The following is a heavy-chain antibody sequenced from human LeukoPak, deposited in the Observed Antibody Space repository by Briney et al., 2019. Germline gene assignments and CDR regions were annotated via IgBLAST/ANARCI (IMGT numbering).Heavy chain of an antibody. CDR1: GFTFSSYA. CDR2: TSSNGGST. D-gene: IGHD3-3*01. V-gene: IGHV3-64*01. Sequence: GGSLRLSCAASGFTFSSYAMHWVRQAPGKGLEYVSATSSNGGSTYYANSVKGRFTISRDNSKNTLYLQMGSLRAEDMAVYYCARSLEEGYYYYYMDVWGKGTTVTVSS. CDR3: ARSLEEGYYYYYMDV. J-gene: IGHJ6*03.